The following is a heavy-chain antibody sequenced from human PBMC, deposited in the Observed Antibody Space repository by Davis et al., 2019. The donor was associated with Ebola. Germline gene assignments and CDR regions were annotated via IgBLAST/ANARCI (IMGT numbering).Heavy chain of an antibody. V-gene: IGHV4-39*01. CDR3: ARQGIKIQLWSFDF. D-gene: IGHD5-18*01. J-gene: IGHJ4*02. Sequence: SETLSLTCTVSGGSISSSSYYWGWVRQPPGKGLEWIGSIYYTGATYYNPSLRRRVTISIDTSTNKFSLQLTSMTAADTAVYYCARQGIKIQLWSFDFWGQGSLVTVSS. CDR2: IYYTGAT. CDR1: GGSISSSSYY.